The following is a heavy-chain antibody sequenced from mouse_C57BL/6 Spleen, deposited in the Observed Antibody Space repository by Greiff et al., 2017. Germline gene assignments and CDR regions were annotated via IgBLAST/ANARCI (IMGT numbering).Heavy chain of an antibody. D-gene: IGHD4-1*01. CDR1: GYAFSSSW. J-gene: IGHJ2*01. CDR3: AREGGLGRFDY. V-gene: IGHV1-82*01. Sequence: QVQLKESGPELVKPGASVKISCKASGYAFSSSWMNWVKQRPGKGLEWIGRIYPGDGDTNYNGKFKGKATLTADKSSSTAYMQLSSLTSEDSAVYFCAREGGLGRFDYWGQGTTLTVSS. CDR2: IYPGDGDT.